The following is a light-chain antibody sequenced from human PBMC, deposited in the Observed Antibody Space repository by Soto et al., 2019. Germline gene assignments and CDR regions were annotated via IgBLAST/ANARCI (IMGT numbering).Light chain of an antibody. Sequence: QSVLTQPPSVSGAPGQRVTISCTGSSSNIGAGYDVHWYQQLPGTAPKLLIYGNSNRPSGVPDRFSGSKSGTSASLAITGLQAEGEADYYCQSYDSSLSVLYVFGTGTKVTVL. CDR2: GNS. J-gene: IGLJ1*01. CDR1: SSNIGAGYD. V-gene: IGLV1-40*01. CDR3: QSYDSSLSVLYV.